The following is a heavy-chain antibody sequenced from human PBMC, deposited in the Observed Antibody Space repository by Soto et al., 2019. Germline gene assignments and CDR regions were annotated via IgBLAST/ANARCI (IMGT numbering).Heavy chain of an antibody. CDR3: TPDSYSTLLVVRFDY. Sequence: GGSLRLSCAASGFTFSNAWINWVRQAPGKGLEWVGRIKSKTDGGTTDFAAPVKGRFAISRDDSKDMVYLQMNSLKTEDTGIYYCTPDSYSTLLVVRFDYWGHGPLVTGSS. D-gene: IGHD2-15*01. J-gene: IGHJ4*01. CDR1: GFTFSNAW. V-gene: IGHV3-15*07. CDR2: IKSKTDGGTT.